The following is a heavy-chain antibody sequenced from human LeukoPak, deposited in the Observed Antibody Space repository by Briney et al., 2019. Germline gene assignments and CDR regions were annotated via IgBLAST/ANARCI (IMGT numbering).Heavy chain of an antibody. CDR1: GGSISGYY. Sequence: SETLSLTCTISGGSISGYYWSWIRQPAGKGLEWIGRIYTSGSTNYNPSLKSRVTMSVDTSKNQFSLKLSSVTAADTAVYYCARASPTTNKGAYGWFDPWGQGTLVTVSS. J-gene: IGHJ5*02. V-gene: IGHV4-4*07. D-gene: IGHD1-14*01. CDR3: ARASPTTNKGAYGWFDP. CDR2: IYTSGST.